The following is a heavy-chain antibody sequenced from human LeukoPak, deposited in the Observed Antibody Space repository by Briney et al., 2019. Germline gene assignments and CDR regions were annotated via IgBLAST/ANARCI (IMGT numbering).Heavy chain of an antibody. Sequence: GGSLRLSCAASGFTFSSYAMSWVRQAPGKGLEWVSAISGSGGSTYHADSVKGRFTISRDNSKNTLYLQMNSLRAEDTAVYYCAKDRGVTAVADPFDYWGQGTLVTVSS. CDR2: ISGSGGST. J-gene: IGHJ4*02. CDR3: AKDRGVTAVADPFDY. V-gene: IGHV3-23*01. D-gene: IGHD6-19*01. CDR1: GFTFSSYA.